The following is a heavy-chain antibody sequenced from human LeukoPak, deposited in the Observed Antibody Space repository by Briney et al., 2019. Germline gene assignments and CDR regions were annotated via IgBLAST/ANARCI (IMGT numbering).Heavy chain of an antibody. J-gene: IGHJ6*02. CDR2: IYYSGST. Sequence: SETLSLTCTVSGGSISSYYWSWVRQPPGKGLEWIGYIYYSGSTNYNPSLKSRVTISVDTSKNQFSLKLSSVTAADTAVYYCARIQFYYGMDVWGQGTTVTVSS. V-gene: IGHV4-59*01. CDR3: ARIQFYYGMDV. CDR1: GGSISSYY. D-gene: IGHD4-11*01.